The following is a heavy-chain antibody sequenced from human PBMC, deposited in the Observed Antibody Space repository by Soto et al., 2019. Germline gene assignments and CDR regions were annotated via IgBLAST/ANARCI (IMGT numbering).Heavy chain of an antibody. D-gene: IGHD3-10*01. CDR3: ASCGELYYYYGMDV. Sequence: GGSLRLSCAASGFTFSSYSMNWVRQAPGKGLEWVSSISSSSSYIYYADSVKGRFTISRDNAKNSLYLQMNNLIAEDTAVYYCASCGELYYYYGMDVWGQGTTVTVSS. CDR2: ISSSSSYI. J-gene: IGHJ6*02. V-gene: IGHV3-21*01. CDR1: GFTFSSYS.